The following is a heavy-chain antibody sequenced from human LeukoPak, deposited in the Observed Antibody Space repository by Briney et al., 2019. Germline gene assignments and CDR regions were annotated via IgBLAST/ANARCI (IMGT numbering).Heavy chain of an antibody. CDR2: IGTAGDT. V-gene: IGHV3-13*01. J-gene: IGHJ2*01. D-gene: IGHD4-17*01. Sequence: PGGSLRLSCAASGFTFSSYDMHWVRQATGKGLEWDSAIGTAGDTYYPGSVKGRFTISRENAKNSLYLQMNSLRAGDTAVYYCARGGATVTHDWYFDLWGRGTLVTVSS. CDR1: GFTFSSYD. CDR3: ARGGATVTHDWYFDL.